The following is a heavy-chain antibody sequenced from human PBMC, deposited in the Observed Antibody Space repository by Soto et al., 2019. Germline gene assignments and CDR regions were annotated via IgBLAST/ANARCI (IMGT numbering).Heavy chain of an antibody. CDR3: VRFASSGWYTGGY. J-gene: IGHJ4*02. CDR2: ISPYSGNT. V-gene: IGHV1-18*01. D-gene: IGHD6-19*01. CDR1: GYTFTQYE. Sequence: QVQLVQSGAEVKKPGASVKVSCKASGYTFTQYEIGWVRQAPGQGLEWMGWISPYSGNTNYAQKLQGRVTMITDTSMSTGYMELRSLRSDDTAVYYCVRFASSGWYTGGYWGQGTLVTVSS.